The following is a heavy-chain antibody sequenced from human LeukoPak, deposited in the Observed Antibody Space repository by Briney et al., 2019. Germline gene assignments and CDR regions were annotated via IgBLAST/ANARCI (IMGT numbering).Heavy chain of an antibody. CDR2: IIPIFGTA. CDR1: GGTFSSYA. J-gene: IGHJ4*02. D-gene: IGHD4-17*01. Sequence: ASVKDSCKASGGTFSSYAISWVRQAPGQGLEWMGRIIPIFGTANYAQKFQGRVTITTDESTSTAYMELSSLRSEDTAVYYCAATTVTTIDYWGQGTLVTVSS. V-gene: IGHV1-69*05. CDR3: AATTVTTIDY.